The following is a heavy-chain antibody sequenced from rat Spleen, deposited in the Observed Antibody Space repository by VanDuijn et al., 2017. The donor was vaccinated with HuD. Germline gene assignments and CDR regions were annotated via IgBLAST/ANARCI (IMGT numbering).Heavy chain of an antibody. CDR3: TRGYVMDA. J-gene: IGHJ4*01. CDR2: ICTGGGST. Sequence: EVQLVESGGGLVQPGRSMELSCVASGFTFSDYCMTWVRQTPTKSLDWVASICTGGGSTNYRDSVKGRFTVSRDNAKSTLYLQMDSLRSEDTATYYCTRGYVMDAWGQGVSVTVSS. V-gene: IGHV5-25*01. CDR1: GFTFSDYC.